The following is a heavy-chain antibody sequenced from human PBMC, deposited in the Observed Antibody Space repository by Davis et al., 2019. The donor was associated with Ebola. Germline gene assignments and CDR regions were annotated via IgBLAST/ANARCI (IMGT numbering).Heavy chain of an antibody. J-gene: IGHJ6*02. D-gene: IGHD6-25*01. CDR1: GGTFSSYA. Sequence: ASVKVSCKASGGTFSSYAISWVRQAPGQGLEWMGWISAYNGNTNYAQKLQGRVTMTTDTSTSTAYMELSSLRSEDTAVYYCARGARLGLQGHYYYGMDVWGQGTTVTVSS. CDR2: ISAYNGNT. V-gene: IGHV1-18*01. CDR3: ARGARLGLQGHYYYGMDV.